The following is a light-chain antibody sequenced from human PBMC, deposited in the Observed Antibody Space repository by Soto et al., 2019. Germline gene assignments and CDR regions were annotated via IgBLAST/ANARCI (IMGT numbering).Light chain of an antibody. CDR2: DAS. CDR1: QSVGRNY. Sequence: ENVLTQSPGTLSLSPGERATLSCRASQSVGRNYLAWYQQKPGQAPRLLIFDASSRATGIPDRFSGGGSGTDFILTINRVEPEDFAVFYCQQYAASPLTFGQGTKVEIK. V-gene: IGKV3-20*01. J-gene: IGKJ1*01. CDR3: QQYAASPLT.